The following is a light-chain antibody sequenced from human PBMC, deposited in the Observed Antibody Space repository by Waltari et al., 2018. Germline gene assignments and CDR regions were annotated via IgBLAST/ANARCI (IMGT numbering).Light chain of an antibody. Sequence: DIFMTQSPDSLAVSLGERATINCKSSQPVMYSPTNKNFLAWYQQKVGQPPKLLIYWASTRESGVPERFSGSGSGTDFTLTISSLQAEDVAVYYCHQYYKTPWTFGQGTKVEIK. V-gene: IGKV4-1*01. J-gene: IGKJ1*01. CDR1: QPVMYSPTNKNF. CDR2: WAS. CDR3: HQYYKTPWT.